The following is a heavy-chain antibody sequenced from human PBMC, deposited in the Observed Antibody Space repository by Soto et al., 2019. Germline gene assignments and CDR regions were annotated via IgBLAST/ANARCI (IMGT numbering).Heavy chain of an antibody. CDR1: GFTFSSYG. V-gene: IGHV3-33*01. D-gene: IGHD3-10*01. CDR2: IWYDGSNK. CDR3: ARGPRGAGLLWFGELPYYYGMDV. J-gene: IGHJ6*02. Sequence: GGSLRLSCAASGFTFSSYGIHWVRQAPGKGLEWVAVIWYDGSNKYYADSVKGRFTISRDNSKNTLYLQMNSLRAEDTAVYYCARGPRGAGLLWFGELPYYYGMDVWGQGTTVTVSS.